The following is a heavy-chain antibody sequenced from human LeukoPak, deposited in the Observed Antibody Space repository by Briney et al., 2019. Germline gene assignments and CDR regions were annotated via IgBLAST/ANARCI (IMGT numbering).Heavy chain of an antibody. CDR3: ARLETGADFDY. V-gene: IGHV4-38-2*02. CDR2: INHSGST. CDR1: GYSISSGYY. Sequence: SETLSLTFTVSGYSISSGYYWGWIRQPPGKGLEWIGEINHSGSTNYNPSLKSRVTISVDTSKNQFSLKLSSVTAADTAVYYCARLETGADFDYWGQGTLVTVSS. J-gene: IGHJ4*02. D-gene: IGHD3-3*01.